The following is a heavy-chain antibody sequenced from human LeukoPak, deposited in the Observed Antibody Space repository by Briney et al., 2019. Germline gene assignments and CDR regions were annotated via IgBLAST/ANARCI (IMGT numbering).Heavy chain of an antibody. V-gene: IGHV4-31*03. CDR2: IYYSGST. J-gene: IGHJ4*02. Sequence: PSETLSLTCTVSGGSISSGGYYWSWIGQHPGNGLEWIGYIYYSGSTYYNPSLKSRVTISVDTSKNQFSLKLSSVTAADTAVYYCARYYYDSSGYYSLDYWGQGTLVTVSS. CDR3: ARYYYDSSGYYSLDY. D-gene: IGHD3-22*01. CDR1: GGSISSGGYY.